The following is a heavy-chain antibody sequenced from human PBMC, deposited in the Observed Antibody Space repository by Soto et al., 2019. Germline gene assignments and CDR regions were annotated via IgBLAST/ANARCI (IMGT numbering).Heavy chain of an antibody. Sequence: SQTLPLSCAISGDRVSSNSAAWNWIRPSPSRGLEWLGRTYYRSKWYNDYAVSVKSRITINPDTSKNQFSLQLSSVTPEDTAVYYCARDTPLGDGYDYSVPGWFDPWGQGTLVTVSS. V-gene: IGHV6-1*01. CDR3: ARDTPLGDGYDYSVPGWFDP. J-gene: IGHJ5*02. D-gene: IGHD5-12*01. CDR2: TYYRSKWYN. CDR1: GDRVSSNSAA.